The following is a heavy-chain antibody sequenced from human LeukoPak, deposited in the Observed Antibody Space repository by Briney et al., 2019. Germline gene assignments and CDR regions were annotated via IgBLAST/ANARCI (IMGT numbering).Heavy chain of an antibody. CDR1: GLTFSNAW. V-gene: IGHV3-15*01. D-gene: IGHD3-22*01. Sequence: GGSLRLSCAASGLTFSNAWMSWVRQAPGKGLEWVGRIRSKTDGGTTDYAAPVKGRFTISKDGSKTTLYLQMNSLKTEDTAVYYCTTVPYYYDDSGYYHGVFDYWGQGTLVTVSS. J-gene: IGHJ4*02. CDR3: TTVPYYYDDSGYYHGVFDY. CDR2: IRSKTDGGTT.